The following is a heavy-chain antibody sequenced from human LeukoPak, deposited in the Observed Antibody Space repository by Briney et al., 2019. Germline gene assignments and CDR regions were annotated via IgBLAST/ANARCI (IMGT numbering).Heavy chain of an antibody. CDR1: GFTFSSYA. CDR3: ATTTRYCSSTSCYDYYFYYYGMDV. CDR2: ISGSGGSA. D-gene: IGHD2-2*01. Sequence: GGSLRLSCAASGFTFSSYAMSWVRQAPGKGLEWVSAISGSGGSAYYADSVKGRFTISRDNPKNTLYLQMNSLRAEDTAVYYCATTTRYCSSTSCYDYYFYYYGMDVWGQGTTVTVSS. V-gene: IGHV3-23*01. J-gene: IGHJ6*02.